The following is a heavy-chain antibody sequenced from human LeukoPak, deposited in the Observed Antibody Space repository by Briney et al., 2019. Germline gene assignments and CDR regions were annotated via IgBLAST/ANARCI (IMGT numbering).Heavy chain of an antibody. V-gene: IGHV3-20*04. J-gene: IGHJ6*03. CDR3: ARGHDILTGDYYMDV. Sequence: GGSLTLSCAASGFTFDDYGMSWVRHAPGKGLEWVSGINWNGGSTGYADSVKGRFTISRDNAKNSLYLQMNSLRAEDTALYYCARGHDILTGDYYMDVWGKGTTVTVSS. D-gene: IGHD3-9*01. CDR2: INWNGGST. CDR1: GFTFDDYG.